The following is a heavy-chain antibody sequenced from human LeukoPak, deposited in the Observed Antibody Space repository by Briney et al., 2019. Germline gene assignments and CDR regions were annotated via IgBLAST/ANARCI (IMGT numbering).Heavy chain of an antibody. CDR3: ATIKRGNIFGYFDF. CDR2: MLDTVTT. Sequence: SETLSLTCAVSGASMNTHYWSWIRQPPGKGLEWIGYMLDTVTTKDNPSLKSRFTLSADTSKNQSSLRLTSVTAADTAVYCATIKRGNIFGYFDFWGQGIPVTVSS. D-gene: IGHD5-18*01. J-gene: IGHJ4*02. CDR1: GASMNTHY. V-gene: IGHV4-59*11.